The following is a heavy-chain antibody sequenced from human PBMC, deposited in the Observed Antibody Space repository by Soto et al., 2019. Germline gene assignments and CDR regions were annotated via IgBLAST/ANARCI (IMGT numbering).Heavy chain of an antibody. CDR3: ARDSGVGSCSGGSCYTSKWFDP. Sequence: QVQLVESGGGVVQPGRSLRLSCVASGFTFSNHGMHWVRQAPGKGLEWVAVISFEGSIKYYTDSVKGRFTISRDDSKNTVYLQMNSLRAEDTAVYFCARDSGVGSCSGGSCYTSKWFDPWGQGTLVTVSS. CDR2: ISFEGSIK. V-gene: IGHV3-30*03. J-gene: IGHJ5*02. D-gene: IGHD2-15*01. CDR1: GFTFSNHG.